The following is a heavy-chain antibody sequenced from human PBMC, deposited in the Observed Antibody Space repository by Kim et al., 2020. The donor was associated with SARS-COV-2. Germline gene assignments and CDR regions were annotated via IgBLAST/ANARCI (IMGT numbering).Heavy chain of an antibody. D-gene: IGHD4-17*01. Sequence: GGSLRLSCAASGFIFTTYAMSWVRQAPGKGLEWVSTISGSGDKTFSADSVKGRFTISRHNSKNTLYLQMNILRAEDTAIYYCAKDYGGHPFGHWGQGTLVTFSS. CDR3: AKDYGGHPFGH. J-gene: IGHJ4*02. CDR2: ISGSGDKT. V-gene: IGHV3-23*01. CDR1: GFIFTTYA.